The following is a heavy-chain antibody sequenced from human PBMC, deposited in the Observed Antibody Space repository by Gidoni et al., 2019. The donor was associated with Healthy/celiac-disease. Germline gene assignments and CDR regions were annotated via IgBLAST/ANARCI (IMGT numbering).Heavy chain of an antibody. CDR2: INHSGST. J-gene: IGHJ6*02. V-gene: IGHV4-34*01. CDR1: GGSFSGYY. D-gene: IGHD2-2*01. CDR3: ARAGGYCSSTSCYARNYYYYYGMDV. Sequence: QVQLQQWGAGLLKPSETLSLTCAVYGGSFSGYYWSWIRQPPGKGLEWIGEINHSGSTNSNPSLKSRVTISVDTSKNQFSLKLSSVTAADTAVYYCARAGGYCSSTSCYARNYYYYYGMDVWGQGTTVTVSS.